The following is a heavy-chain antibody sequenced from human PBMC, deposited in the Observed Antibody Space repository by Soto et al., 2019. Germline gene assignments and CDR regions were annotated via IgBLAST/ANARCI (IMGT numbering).Heavy chain of an antibody. CDR3: ARDGWGYCSDGSCHEWFDP. Sequence: QVQLVESGGGVVQPGRSLRLSCAASGFTFSSYGMHWVRQAPGKGLEWVAVIWYDGSNKYYADSVKGRFTISRDNSKNTLYLKMNRLRAEDTAVYYCARDGWGYCSDGSCHEWFDPWGQGTLVTVS. CDR1: GFTFSSYG. CDR2: IWYDGSNK. J-gene: IGHJ5*02. D-gene: IGHD2-15*01. V-gene: IGHV3-33*01.